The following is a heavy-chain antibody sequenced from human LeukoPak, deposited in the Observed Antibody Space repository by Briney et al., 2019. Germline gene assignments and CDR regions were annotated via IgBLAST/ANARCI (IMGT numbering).Heavy chain of an antibody. CDR2: INPNSGDT. V-gene: IGHV1-2*02. CDR3: ARYRGSYSGDY. CDR1: GYTFTGYF. D-gene: IGHD1-26*01. J-gene: IGHJ4*02. Sequence: VASVKVSCKASGYTFTGYFMHWVRHAPGQGLEWMGWINPNSGDTNYAQKFQGRVTMTRDTSISTAYMELSRLRSDDTAVYYCARYRGSYSGDYWGQGTLVTVSS.